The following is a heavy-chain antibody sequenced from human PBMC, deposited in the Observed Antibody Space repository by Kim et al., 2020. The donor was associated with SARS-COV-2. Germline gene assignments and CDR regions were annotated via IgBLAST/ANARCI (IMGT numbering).Heavy chain of an antibody. CDR2: IKPDASEK. Sequence: GGSLRLSCAVSGLMFSSHWMSWVRQTPGKRLEWVANIKPDASEKYYVDSVEGRFTITRDNARNFPYLEMYSLRAEDTAVYYCARGVDFWGQGTLVTVSS. V-gene: IGHV3-7*04. CDR1: GLMFSSHW. CDR3: ARGVDF. J-gene: IGHJ4*02.